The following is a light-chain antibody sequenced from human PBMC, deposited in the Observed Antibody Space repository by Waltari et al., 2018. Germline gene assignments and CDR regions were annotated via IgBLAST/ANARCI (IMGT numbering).Light chain of an antibody. V-gene: IGLV1-44*01. Sequence: QSVLTQPPSASGAPGQRVTIPCSGSSSNIGSNIVNWYQQLPGTAPKLLVYGYDQRPSGVSDRFSGSKSGTSASLAISGLQPEDEADYYCAVWDDSLNCLVFGGGTNLTVL. CDR3: AVWDDSLNCLV. CDR2: GYD. CDR1: SSNIGSNI. J-gene: IGLJ2*01.